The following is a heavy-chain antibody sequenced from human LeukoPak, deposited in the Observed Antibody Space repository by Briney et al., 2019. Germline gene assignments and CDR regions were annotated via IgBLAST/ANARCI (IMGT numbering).Heavy chain of an antibody. CDR1: GYTFTGYY. J-gene: IGHJ4*02. V-gene: IGHV1-2*06. CDR2: INPNSGGT. D-gene: IGHD3-22*01. CDR3: ARAFSYYDSSGYSDPIDY. Sequence: GASVKVSCKASGYTFTGYYMHWVRQAPGQGLEWMGRINPNSGGTNYAQKFQGRVTMTRDTSISTAYMELSRLRSDDPAVYYCARAFSYYDSSGYSDPIDYWGQGTLVTVSS.